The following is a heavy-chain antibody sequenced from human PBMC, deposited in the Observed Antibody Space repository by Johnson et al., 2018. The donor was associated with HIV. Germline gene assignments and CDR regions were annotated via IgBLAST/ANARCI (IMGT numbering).Heavy chain of an antibody. J-gene: IGHJ3*02. CDR1: GFTFSGYA. CDR3: AKDAAAAALRAFDN. CDR2: IYYDGTNK. D-gene: IGHD6-13*01. V-gene: IGHV3-33*06. Sequence: QVQLVESGGGVVQPGRSLRLSCAASGFTFSGYAMHWVRQAPGKGLEWVAVIYYDGTNKHYADPVKGRFTISRDNSKNTLFLQMNSLRAEDTAVYYCAKDAAAAALRAFDNWGQGTMVTVSS.